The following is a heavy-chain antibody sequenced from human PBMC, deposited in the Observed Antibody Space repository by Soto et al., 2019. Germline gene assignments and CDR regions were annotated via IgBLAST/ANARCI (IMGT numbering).Heavy chain of an antibody. J-gene: IGHJ5*02. CDR2: ISYDGSNK. CDR3: ATDRYCSGGSCSDWFDP. V-gene: IGHV3-30*03. D-gene: IGHD2-15*01. CDR1: GFTFSSYG. Sequence: GGSLRLSCAASGFTFSSYGMHWVRQAPGKGLEWVAVISYDGSNKYYADSVKGRFTISRDNSKNTLYLQMNSLRAEDTAVYYCATDRYCSGGSCSDWFDPWGQGTLVTVSS.